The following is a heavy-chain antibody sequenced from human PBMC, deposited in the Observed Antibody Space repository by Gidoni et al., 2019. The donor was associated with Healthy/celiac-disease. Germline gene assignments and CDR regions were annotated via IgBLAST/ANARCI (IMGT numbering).Heavy chain of an antibody. V-gene: IGHV4-30-4*01. J-gene: IGHJ6*02. Sequence: QVQLQESGPGLVKPSQPLSLTSTVPVGSICSGDYYWSWIRQPPGKGLEWIGYIYYSGSTYYNPSLKSRVTISVDTSKNQFSLKISSVTAADTAVYYCAREVRGNGYYYYGMDVWGQGTTVTVSS. CDR1: VGSICSGDYY. D-gene: IGHD3-16*01. CDR3: AREVRGNGYYYYGMDV. CDR2: IYYSGST.